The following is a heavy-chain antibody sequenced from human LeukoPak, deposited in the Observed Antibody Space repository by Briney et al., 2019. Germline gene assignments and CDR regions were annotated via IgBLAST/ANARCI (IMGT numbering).Heavy chain of an antibody. CDR3: ARDLPYYDILTGYYSSTNWFDP. Sequence: ASVKVSCKASGYTFTSYYMHWVRQAPGQGLEWVGIINPSGGSTSYAQKFQGRVTMTRDTSTSTVYMELSSLRSEDTAVYYCARDLPYYDILTGYYSSTNWFDPWGQGTLVTVSS. J-gene: IGHJ5*02. D-gene: IGHD3-9*01. CDR1: GYTFTSYY. CDR2: INPSGGST. V-gene: IGHV1-46*01.